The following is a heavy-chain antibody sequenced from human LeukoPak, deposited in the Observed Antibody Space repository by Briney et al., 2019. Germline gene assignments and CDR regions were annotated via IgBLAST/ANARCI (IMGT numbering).Heavy chain of an antibody. D-gene: IGHD4-17*01. CDR3: AHAPTPAFGDYRFDR. V-gene: IGHV2-5*02. J-gene: IGHJ5*02. CDR2: IYWDDDK. Sequence: NESGPTLVKPTQTLTLTCTFSGFSLSTSGVGVAWIRQPPGKALEWLALIYWDDDKSYSPSLKSRLTITKDTSKNQVVLTLTNMDPVDTGTYYCAHAPTPAFGDYRFDRWGQGTLVTVSS. CDR1: GFSLSTSGVG.